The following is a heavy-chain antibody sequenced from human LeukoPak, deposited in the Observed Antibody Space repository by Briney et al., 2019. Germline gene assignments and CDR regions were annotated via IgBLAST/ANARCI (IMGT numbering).Heavy chain of an antibody. V-gene: IGHV3-33*08. D-gene: IGHD6-6*01. CDR3: ARDIAARRFDY. J-gene: IGHJ4*02. Sequence: GGSLRLSCVASGFPFSSYWMTWVRQAPGKGLEWVAVIWYDGSNKYYADSVKGRFTISRDNSKNTLYLQMNSLRAEDTAVYYCARDIAARRFDYWGQGTLVTVSS. CDR1: GFPFSSYW. CDR2: IWYDGSNK.